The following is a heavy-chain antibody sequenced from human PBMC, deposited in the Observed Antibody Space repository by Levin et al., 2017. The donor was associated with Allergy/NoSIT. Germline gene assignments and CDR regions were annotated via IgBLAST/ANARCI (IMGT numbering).Heavy chain of an antibody. D-gene: IGHD3-3*02. CDR2: IRSKAYGGTS. CDR1: GFTFGDYA. J-gene: IGHJ4*02. CDR3: TRDHFRPGDYFDY. V-gene: IGHV3-49*03. Sequence: PTGGSLRLSCTASGFTFGDYAMSWFRQAPGKGLEWVGFIRSKAYGGTSEYAAAVKGRFSISRDDSKSIAYLQMNSLKTEDTAVYYCTRDHFRPGDYFDYWGQGTLVTVSS.